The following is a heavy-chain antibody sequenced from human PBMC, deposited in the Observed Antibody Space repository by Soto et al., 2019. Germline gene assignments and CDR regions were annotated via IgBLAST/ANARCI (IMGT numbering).Heavy chain of an antibody. V-gene: IGHV1-18*01. CDR3: ARGWGRVVVAAHFAY. CDR1: GYTFTIYG. Sequence: ASVKVSCKASGYTFTIYGISWVLQAPGQGLEWMGWISAYNGNTNYAQKLQGRVTMTTDTSTSTAYMELRSLRSDDTAVYYCARGWGRVVVAAHFAYWGQGTLVTAPQ. D-gene: IGHD2-15*01. CDR2: ISAYNGNT. J-gene: IGHJ4*02.